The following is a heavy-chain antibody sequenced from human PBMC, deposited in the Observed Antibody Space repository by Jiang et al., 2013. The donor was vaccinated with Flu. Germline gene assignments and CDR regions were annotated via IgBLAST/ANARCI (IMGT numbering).Heavy chain of an antibody. Sequence: PGLVKPSETLSLTCTVSGGSISSYYWSWIRQPPGKGLEWIGYIYYSGSTNYNPSLKSRVTISVDTSKNQFSLKLSSVTAADTAVYYCARGGGSGYVGYWGQGTLVTVSS. CDR1: GGSISSYY. CDR3: ARGGGSGYVGY. V-gene: IGHV4-59*01. D-gene: IGHD5-12*01. CDR2: IYYSGST. J-gene: IGHJ4*02.